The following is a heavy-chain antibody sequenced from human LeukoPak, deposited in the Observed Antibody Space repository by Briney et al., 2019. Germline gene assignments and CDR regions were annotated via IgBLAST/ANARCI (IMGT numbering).Heavy chain of an antibody. CDR1: GFTFSSYA. J-gene: IGHJ6*03. CDR2: ICGSGAST. Sequence: GGGPRLSCAVSGFTFSSYAMCWVRQALGKGVGWVSDICGSGASTYYEDSMKGRFTISKDNSTNTLYMQMNSLRAEDTAVYYCARSVSRVVSPYYYYYMDVWGKGTTVTVSS. CDR3: ARSVSRVVSPYYYYYMDV. V-gene: IGHV3-23*01. D-gene: IGHD3-3*01.